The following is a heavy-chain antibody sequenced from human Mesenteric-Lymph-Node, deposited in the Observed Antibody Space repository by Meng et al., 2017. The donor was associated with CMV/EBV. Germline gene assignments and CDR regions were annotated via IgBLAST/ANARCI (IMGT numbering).Heavy chain of an antibody. CDR2: IRSTSSYI. Sequence: GGSLRLSCAASGFTFSSYTMNWVRQAPGKGLEWVSSIRSTSSYIFYADSVKGRFTVSRDNARNSLFLQMNSLRVEDTAVYYCARGDVIVPPADFWGQGTLVTVSS. CDR3: ARGDVIVPPADF. D-gene: IGHD2-2*01. V-gene: IGHV3-21*01. J-gene: IGHJ4*02. CDR1: GFTFSSYT.